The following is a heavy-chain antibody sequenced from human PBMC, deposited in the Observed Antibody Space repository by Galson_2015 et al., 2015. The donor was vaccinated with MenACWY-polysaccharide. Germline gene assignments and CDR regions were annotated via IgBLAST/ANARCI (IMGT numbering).Heavy chain of an antibody. Sequence: SLRLSCAASGFTFSNYAMNWVRQAPGKGLEWVSGISGGGDSTKFADSVKGRFTLFRHNSKNMLYLQVKNLRVEGTAVYYCASAHSSSWTATYFDYWGQGTLVTVSS. D-gene: IGHD6-13*01. CDR2: ISGGGDST. J-gene: IGHJ4*02. CDR1: GFTFSNYA. V-gene: IGHV3-23*01. CDR3: ASAHSSSWTATYFDY.